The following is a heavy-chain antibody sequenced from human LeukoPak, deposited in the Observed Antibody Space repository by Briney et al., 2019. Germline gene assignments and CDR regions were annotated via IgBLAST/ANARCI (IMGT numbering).Heavy chain of an antibody. D-gene: IGHD6-13*01. V-gene: IGHV3-21*01. CDR1: GFTFSSYS. CDR3: ARDADSSWYNWFDP. Sequence: GGSLRLSCAASGFTFSSYSMNWVRQAPGKGLEWVSSISSSSSYIYYADSVKGRFTISRDNAKNSLYLQMNSLRAEDTAVYYCARDADSSWYNWFDPWGQGTLDTVSS. J-gene: IGHJ5*02. CDR2: ISSSSSYI.